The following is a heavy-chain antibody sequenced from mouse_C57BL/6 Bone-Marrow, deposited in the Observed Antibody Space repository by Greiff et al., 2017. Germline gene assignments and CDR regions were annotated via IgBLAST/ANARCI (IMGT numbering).Heavy chain of an antibody. J-gene: IGHJ1*03. D-gene: IGHD1-1*01. Sequence: EVKLMESGEGLVKPGGSLKLSCAASGFTFSSYAMSWVRQTPEKRLEWVAYISSGGDYTYYADTVKGRFTISRDNARNTLYLQMSSLKSEDTAMYYCTRDRYYGSSHWYFDVWGTGTTVTVSS. CDR1: GFTFSSYA. CDR3: TRDRYYGSSHWYFDV. CDR2: ISSGGDYT. V-gene: IGHV5-9-1*02.